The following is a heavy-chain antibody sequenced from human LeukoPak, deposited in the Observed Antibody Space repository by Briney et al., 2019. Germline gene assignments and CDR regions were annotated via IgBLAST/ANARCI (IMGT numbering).Heavy chain of an antibody. CDR3: ARGLSAIVH. Sequence: PSETLSLTCAVYGGSFSGCYWSWIRQPPGKGLEWIGEINHSGSTNYNPSLKSRVTISVDTSKNQFSLKLNSVTAADTAVYYCARGLSAIVHWGQGTLVTVSS. CDR1: GGSFSGCY. J-gene: IGHJ4*02. CDR2: INHSGST. D-gene: IGHD2-21*02. V-gene: IGHV4-34*01.